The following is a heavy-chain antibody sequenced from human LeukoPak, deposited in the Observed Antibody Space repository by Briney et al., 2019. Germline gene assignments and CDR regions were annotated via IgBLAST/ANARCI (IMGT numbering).Heavy chain of an antibody. CDR2: MSSGGTT. V-gene: IGHV3-66*01. D-gene: IGHD1-26*01. J-gene: IGHJ6*02. CDR3: ATRGAPGYYYGMDV. Sequence: GGSLRLSCAASGFTVGSNYMSGVRLAPGKGLEWVSIMSSGGTTSYADSVKGRFTISRDNSRNTLYLQMNSLRAEDTGVYYCATRGAPGYYYGMDVWGQGTTVTVSS. CDR1: GFTVGSNY.